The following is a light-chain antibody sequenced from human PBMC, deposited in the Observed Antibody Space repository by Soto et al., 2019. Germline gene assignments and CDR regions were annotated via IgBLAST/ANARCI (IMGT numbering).Light chain of an antibody. CDR3: SSYTSTSSYV. CDR1: SSDIGNYNY. V-gene: IGLV2-14*01. Sequence: QSSLTNPASVSGSPGQSITISCTGTSSDIGNYNYVSWYQQHPGKAPKLMISEVSNRPSGVSNRFSGSKSGNTASLTISGLQAEDEADYYCSSYTSTSSYVFGGGTKVTVL. CDR2: EVS. J-gene: IGLJ1*01.